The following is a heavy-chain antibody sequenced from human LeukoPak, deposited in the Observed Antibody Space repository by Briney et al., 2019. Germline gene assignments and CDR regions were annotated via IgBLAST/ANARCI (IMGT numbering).Heavy chain of an antibody. V-gene: IGHV3-33*06. D-gene: IGHD5-18*01. CDR2: IWYDGSNK. CDR3: AKASSSYSYGLMRY. Sequence: QPGGSLRLSCAASGFTFSSYGMHWVRQAPGKGLEWVAVIWYDGSNKYYADSVKGRFTISRDNSKNTLYLQMDSLRAEDTAVYYCAKASSSYSYGLMRYWGQGTLVTVSS. CDR1: GFTFSSYG. J-gene: IGHJ4*02.